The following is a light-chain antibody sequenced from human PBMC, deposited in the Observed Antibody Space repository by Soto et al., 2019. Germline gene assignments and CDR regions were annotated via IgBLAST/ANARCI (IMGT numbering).Light chain of an antibody. CDR2: EAS. V-gene: IGKV1-5*03. Sequence: DIQMTQSPPTLSASVGDRVTITCRASQSINSWLAWYQQKPGKAPKLLIYEASSLGSGVPSTFSGSASGTEFTLTISSLQPDDFATYYCQQYKTYPATFGQGTKVEIK. J-gene: IGKJ1*01. CDR1: QSINSW. CDR3: QQYKTYPAT.